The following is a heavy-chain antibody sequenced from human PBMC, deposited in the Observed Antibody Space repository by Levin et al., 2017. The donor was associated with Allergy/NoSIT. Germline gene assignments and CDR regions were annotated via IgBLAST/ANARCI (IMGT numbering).Heavy chain of an antibody. CDR1: GFTFINAW. Sequence: GGSLRLSCAGSGFTFINAWMSWVRQAPGKGLEWIGQIKSKTDGGTTDYAAPVNGRFTISTDDSNNTLYLEMNSLTTEDTAVYYCRWFGVYFDYWGQGTLVTVSS. J-gene: IGHJ4*02. V-gene: IGHV3-15*01. D-gene: IGHD3-10*01. CDR2: IKSKTDGGTT. CDR3: RWFGVYFDY.